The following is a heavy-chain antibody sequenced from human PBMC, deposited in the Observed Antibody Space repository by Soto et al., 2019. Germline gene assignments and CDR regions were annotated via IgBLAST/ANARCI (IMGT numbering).Heavy chain of an antibody. CDR2: ISYDGSNK. V-gene: IGHV3-30*18. CDR3: AKGVVAARRNYYYGMDV. Sequence: PXGSLRLSCAASGFTVSSYGMHWVRQAPGKGLEWVAVISYDGSNKYYADSVKGRFTISRDNSKNTLYLQMNSLRAEDTAVYYCAKGVVAARRNYYYGMDVWGQGTTVTVSS. CDR1: GFTVSSYG. D-gene: IGHD6-6*01. J-gene: IGHJ6*02.